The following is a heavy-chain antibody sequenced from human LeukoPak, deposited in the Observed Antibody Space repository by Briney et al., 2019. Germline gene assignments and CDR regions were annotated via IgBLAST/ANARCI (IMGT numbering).Heavy chain of an antibody. CDR3: ASELVVGY. V-gene: IGHV3-74*01. D-gene: IGHD1-26*01. Sequence: PGGSLRLSCAASGFTFSSYWMYWVRQAPGKGPVFVSRINSDGSTTNDAGSVKGRFTISRDNAKNTLYLQMNSLRDEDTAVYYCASELVVGYWGLGTLVTVSS. CDR1: GFTFSSYW. J-gene: IGHJ4*02. CDR2: INSDGSTT.